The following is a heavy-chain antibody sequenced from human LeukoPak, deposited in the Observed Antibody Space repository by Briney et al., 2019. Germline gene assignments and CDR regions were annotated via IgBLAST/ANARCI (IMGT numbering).Heavy chain of an antibody. Sequence: GGSLRLSCAASGFTFSDYYMTWIRQAPGKGLEWVSHISSSSRYTNSADSVKGRFTISRDNAKNSLYLQMNSLRAEDTAVYYCARGEVGVGSTLFDYWGQGTLVTVSS. J-gene: IGHJ4*02. V-gene: IGHV3-11*06. CDR3: ARGEVGVGSTLFDY. CDR1: GFTFSDYY. CDR2: ISSSSRYT. D-gene: IGHD1-26*01.